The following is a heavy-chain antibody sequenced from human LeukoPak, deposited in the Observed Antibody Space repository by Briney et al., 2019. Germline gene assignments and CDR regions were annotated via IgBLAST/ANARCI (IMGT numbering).Heavy chain of an antibody. Sequence: PGGSLRLSCAASGFRFSDYTMTWVRQAPGKGPEWVSAIGGRGGSTYYADSLGGRFTISRDNSKDMLYLKMNSLKVEDTATYYCGKGGGAWGQGTKVTVSS. CDR3: GKGGGA. CDR1: GFRFSDYT. CDR2: IGGRGGST. J-gene: IGHJ5*02. D-gene: IGHD3-16*01. V-gene: IGHV3-23*01.